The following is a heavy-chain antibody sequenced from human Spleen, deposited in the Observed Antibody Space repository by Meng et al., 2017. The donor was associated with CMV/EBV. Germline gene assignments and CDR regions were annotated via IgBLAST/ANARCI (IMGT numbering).Heavy chain of an antibody. D-gene: IGHD5-12*01. J-gene: IGHJ5*02. CDR3: ARGGRYSRLNWFDP. CDR2: ISSTSTYI. V-gene: IGHV3-21*01. CDR1: GFTFGGYC. Sequence: GESLKISCAASGFTFGGYCMNWVRQAPGKGLEWVSSISSTSTYIYYADSVKGRFTISRDNAKNSLYLQMNSLRAEDTAVYYCARGGRYSRLNWFDPWGQGTLVTVSS.